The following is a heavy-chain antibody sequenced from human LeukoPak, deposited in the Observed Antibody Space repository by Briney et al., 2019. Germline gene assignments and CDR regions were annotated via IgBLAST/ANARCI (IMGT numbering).Heavy chain of an antibody. V-gene: IGHV4-4*09. CDR2: IYTSGST. CDR3: ARLGHCTNGVCYNGYYFDY. D-gene: IGHD2-8*01. CDR1: GGSISGYY. Sequence: PSETLSLTCTVSGGSISGYYWSWIRQPPGKGLEWIGYIYTSGSTNYNPSLKSRVTISVDTSKNQFSLKLSSVTAADTAVYYCARLGHCTNGVCYNGYYFDYWGQGTLVTVSS. J-gene: IGHJ4*02.